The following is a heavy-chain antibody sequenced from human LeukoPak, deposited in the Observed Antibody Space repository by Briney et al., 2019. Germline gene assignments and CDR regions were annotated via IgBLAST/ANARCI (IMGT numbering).Heavy chain of an antibody. CDR1: GFTFNNAW. J-gene: IGHJ4*02. V-gene: IGHV3-7*01. CDR3: ARWLGKQWPIDY. CDR2: IKQDGSEK. D-gene: IGHD6-19*01. Sequence: PGGSLRLSCAASGFTFNNAWMNWVRQAPGKGLEWVANIKQDGSEKYYVDSVKGQFTISRDNAKNSLYLQMNSLRAEDTAVYYCARWLGKQWPIDYWGQGTLVTVSS.